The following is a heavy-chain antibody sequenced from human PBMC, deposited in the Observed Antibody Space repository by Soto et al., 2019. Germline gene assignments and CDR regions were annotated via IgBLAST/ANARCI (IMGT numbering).Heavy chain of an antibody. D-gene: IGHD4-4*01. V-gene: IGHV4-59*12. CDR3: ARLGNYYQSLDP. CDR1: GGSFSPNY. J-gene: IGHJ5*02. Sequence: QVQLQESGPGLVRPSETLSLTCTLSGGSFSPNYWSWLRQPPGKGLEWVGYVYYGGTTSYNPSLKSRVTISLETSKRQFALRLRSVTAADTAVYYCARLGNYYQSLDPWGPGTLVTVSS. CDR2: VYYGGTT.